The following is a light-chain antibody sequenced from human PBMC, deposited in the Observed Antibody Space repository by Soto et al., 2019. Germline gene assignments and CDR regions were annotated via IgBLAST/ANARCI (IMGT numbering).Light chain of an antibody. CDR1: QNVLYNSNNKNY. CDR2: WAS. CDR3: QQYYSIPFT. V-gene: IGKV4-1*01. Sequence: IVMTQSPDSVAVSLCERATIHCRSSQNVLYNSNNKNYLAWYQQKPGQPPKLLIYWASTRESGVPDRFSGSGSGTDFTLTISSLQAEDVAVYYCQQYYSIPFTFGQGTRLEIK. J-gene: IGKJ5*01.